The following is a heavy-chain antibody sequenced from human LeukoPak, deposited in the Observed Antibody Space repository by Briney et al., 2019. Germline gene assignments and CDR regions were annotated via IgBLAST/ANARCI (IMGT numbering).Heavy chain of an antibody. V-gene: IGHV3-23*01. J-gene: IGHJ4*02. CDR1: GFTFSSSA. CDR2: ISTDSLNT. CDR3: AKHTYSGWYYGY. Sequence: PGGSLRLSCAASGFTFSSSAMSWVRQAPGQGLKWVSTISTDSLNTYYADSVKGRFTISRDNSKSTLYLQMNSLRTEDTAIYYCAKHTYSGWYYGYWGQGTLVTVSS. D-gene: IGHD6-19*01.